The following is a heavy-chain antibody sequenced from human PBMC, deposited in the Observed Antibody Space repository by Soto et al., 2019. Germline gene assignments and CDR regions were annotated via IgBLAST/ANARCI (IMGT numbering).Heavy chain of an antibody. V-gene: IGHV4-4*07. Sequence: PSETLSLTCTVSGGSISSYYWSWIRQPAGKGLEWIGRIYTSGSTNYNPSLKSRVTMSVDTSKNQFSLELSSLRSEDTAVYYCARESRIVGAIHWTYTISYYFDYWGQGTLVTVSS. CDR3: ARESRIVGAIHWTYTISYYFDY. CDR1: GGSISSYY. J-gene: IGHJ4*02. D-gene: IGHD1-26*01. CDR2: IYTSGST.